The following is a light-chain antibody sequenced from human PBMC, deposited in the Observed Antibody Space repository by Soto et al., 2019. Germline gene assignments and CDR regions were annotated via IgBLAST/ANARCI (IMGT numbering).Light chain of an antibody. CDR1: QSVSSN. CDR3: QQYIRWPLT. CDR2: GAS. J-gene: IGKJ4*01. V-gene: IGKV3-15*01. Sequence: EIVMTQSPATLSVSPGERATLSCRASQSVSSNLAWYQQKPGQAPSLLIYGASTRATGTPARFSGGGSGTEFTLTISSLQSEDFAVYYCQQYIRWPLTFGGGTKVEIK.